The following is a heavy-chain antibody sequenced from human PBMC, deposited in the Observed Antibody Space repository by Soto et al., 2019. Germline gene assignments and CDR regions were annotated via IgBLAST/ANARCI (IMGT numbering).Heavy chain of an antibody. CDR3: ATTFYSTNTEREV. CDR1: GGTFSSYA. V-gene: IGHV1-69*13. D-gene: IGHD4-4*01. CDR2: IIPIFGTA. J-gene: IGHJ6*01. Sequence: ASVKVSCKASGGTFSSYAISWVRQAPGQGLEWMGGIIPIFGTANYAQKFQGRVTITEDESTSTAYMELSGLRSEDTAVYYCATTFYSTNTEREVWGQGTTVTVSS.